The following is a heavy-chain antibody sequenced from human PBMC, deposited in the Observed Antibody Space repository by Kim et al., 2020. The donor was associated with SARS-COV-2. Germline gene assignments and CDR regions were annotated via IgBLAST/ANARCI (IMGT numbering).Heavy chain of an antibody. J-gene: IGHJ6*02. CDR1: GGTFSSYA. Sequence: SVKVSCKASGGTFSSYAISWVRQAPGQGLEWMGGIIPIFGTANYAQKFQGRVTITADESTSTAYMELSSLRSEDTAVYYCARAGWKNWELDYYYYGMDVWGQGTTVTVSS. V-gene: IGHV1-69*13. CDR3: ARAGWKNWELDYYYYGMDV. D-gene: IGHD1-26*01. CDR2: IIPIFGTA.